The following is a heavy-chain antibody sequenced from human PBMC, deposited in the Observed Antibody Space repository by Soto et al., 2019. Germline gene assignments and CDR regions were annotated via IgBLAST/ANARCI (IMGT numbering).Heavy chain of an antibody. CDR3: ARDSELGRFLEWLHPYYYYYMDV. CDR1: GESVSSNSAA. V-gene: IGHV6-1*01. J-gene: IGHJ6*03. D-gene: IGHD3-3*01. CDR2: TYYRSKWYN. Sequence: KQSQTLSLTCAISGESVSSNSAAWNWIRQSPSRGLEWLGRTYYRSKWYNDYAVSVKSRITINPDTSKNQFSLQLNSVTPEDTAVYYCARDSELGRFLEWLHPYYYYYMDVWGKGTTVTVSS.